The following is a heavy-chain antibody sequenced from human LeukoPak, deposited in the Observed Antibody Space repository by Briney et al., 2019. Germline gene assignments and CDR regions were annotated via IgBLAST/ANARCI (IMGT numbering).Heavy chain of an antibody. Sequence: SETLSLTCTVSGYSISSGYYWGWIRQPPGKGLEWIGSIYHSGSTYYNPSLKSRVTISVDTSKNQFSLKLSSVTAADTAVYYCARVGRITMVWELFRYFDLWGRGTLVTVSS. CDR1: GYSISSGYY. V-gene: IGHV4-38-2*02. D-gene: IGHD3-10*01. CDR3: ARVGRITMVWELFRYFDL. J-gene: IGHJ2*01. CDR2: IYHSGST.